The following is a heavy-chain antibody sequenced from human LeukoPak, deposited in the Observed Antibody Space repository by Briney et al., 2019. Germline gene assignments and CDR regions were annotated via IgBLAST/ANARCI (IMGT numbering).Heavy chain of an antibody. CDR3: AKDKRHRLYYFDY. J-gene: IGHJ4*02. CDR2: IRYDGSNK. CDR1: GFTFSSYG. Sequence: GGSLRLSCAASGFTFSSYGMHWVRQAPGKGLEWVAFIRYDGSNKYYADSVKGRFTISRDNSKNTLYLQMNSLRAEDTAVYYCAKDKRHRLYYFDYWGQGTLVTVSS. D-gene: IGHD2-21*01. V-gene: IGHV3-30*02.